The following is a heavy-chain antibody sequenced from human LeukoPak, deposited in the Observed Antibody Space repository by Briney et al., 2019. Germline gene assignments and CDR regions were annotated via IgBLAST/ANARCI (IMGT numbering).Heavy chain of an antibody. V-gene: IGHV3-23*01. J-gene: IGHJ4*02. D-gene: IGHD3-10*01. CDR2: ISGSGGST. CDR1: GGTFSSYA. CDR3: AKAVLWFGESYFDY. Sequence: ASVKVSCKASGGTFSSYAMSWVRQAPGKGLEWVSAISGSGGSTYYADSVKGRFTISRDNSKNTLYLQMNSLRAEDTAVYYCAKAVLWFGESYFDYWGQGTLVTVSS.